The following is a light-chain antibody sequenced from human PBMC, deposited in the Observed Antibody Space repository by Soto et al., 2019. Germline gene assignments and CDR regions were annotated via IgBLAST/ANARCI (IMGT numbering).Light chain of an antibody. CDR1: QIVSRY. V-gene: IGKV3-11*01. CDR3: QQRTNWPLT. CDR2: DAS. Sequence: EIVLTQSPATLSLSPGERATLSCRASQIVSRYLAWYQQRPGQAPRLLIYDASNRATGVPARFSGSGSGTDFTLTISSLEPEDCAVYSCQQRTNWPLTFGGGTKVEIK. J-gene: IGKJ4*01.